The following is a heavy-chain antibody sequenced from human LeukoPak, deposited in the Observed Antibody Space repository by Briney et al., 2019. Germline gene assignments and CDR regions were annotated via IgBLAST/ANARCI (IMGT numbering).Heavy chain of an antibody. J-gene: IGHJ4*02. CDR2: FDPEDGET. CDR3: ATVSGSYFYFDY. Sequence: ASVKGSCKVSGYTLTELSMHWVRQAPGKGLEWMGGFDPEDGETIYAQKFQGRVTMTEDTSTDTAYMELSSLRSEDTAVYYCATVSGSYFYFDYWGQGTLVTVSS. CDR1: GYTLTELS. D-gene: IGHD1-26*01. V-gene: IGHV1-24*01.